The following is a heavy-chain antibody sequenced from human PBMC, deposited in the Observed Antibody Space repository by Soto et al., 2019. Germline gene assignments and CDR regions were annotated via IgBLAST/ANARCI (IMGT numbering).Heavy chain of an antibody. CDR2: ISGSGGST. Sequence: GGSLRLSCAASVFTFSSYAMIWVRQSPGKGLEWVSAISGSGGSTYYADSVKGRFTISRDNSKNTLYLQMNSLRAEDTAVYYCAKAFIAARSASMFDYWGQGTLVSVSS. D-gene: IGHD6-6*01. CDR1: VFTFSSYA. V-gene: IGHV3-23*01. CDR3: AKAFIAARSASMFDY. J-gene: IGHJ4*02.